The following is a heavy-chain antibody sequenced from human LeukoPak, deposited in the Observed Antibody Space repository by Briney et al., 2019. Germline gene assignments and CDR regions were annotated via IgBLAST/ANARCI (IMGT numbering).Heavy chain of an antibody. CDR3: ARLDTYYYDSSGSFDI. J-gene: IGHJ3*02. D-gene: IGHD3-22*01. CDR1: GGSFSGYY. CDR2: INHSGST. V-gene: IGHV4-34*01. Sequence: SETLSLTCAVYGGSFSGYYWSWIRQPPGKGLEWIGEINHSGSTNYNPSLKSRVTISVDTSKNQFSLKLSSVTAADTAVYYCARLDTYYYDSSGSFDIWGQGTMVTVSS.